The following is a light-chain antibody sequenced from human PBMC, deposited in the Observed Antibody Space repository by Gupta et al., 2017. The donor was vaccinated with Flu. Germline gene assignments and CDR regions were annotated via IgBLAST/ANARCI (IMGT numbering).Light chain of an antibody. J-gene: IGKJ2*01. CDR1: QGISSY. CDR2: GAS. Sequence: DIQLTQSPSFLSASVGDRVTITCRASQGISSYLAWYQQKAGKAPKLLIYGASTLQSGVPSRFSGSGSGTEFTLTISSLQPEDCATYYCQHLNSYPYTFGQWTKLEIK. V-gene: IGKV1-9*01. CDR3: QHLNSYPYT.